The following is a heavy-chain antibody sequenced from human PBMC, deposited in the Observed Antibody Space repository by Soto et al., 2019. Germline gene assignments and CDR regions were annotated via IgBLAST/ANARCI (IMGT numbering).Heavy chain of an antibody. J-gene: IGHJ5*02. CDR2: ISYDGSNK. D-gene: IGHD2-15*01. CDR3: AKDALIGGYCSGGSCFSGGFDP. Sequence: QVQLVESGGGVVQPGRSLRLSCAASGFTFSSYGMHWVRQAPGKGLEWVAVISYDGSNKYFADSVKGRFTISRDNSKNTLYLQMNSLRAEDTAVYYCAKDALIGGYCSGGSCFSGGFDPWGQGTLVTVSS. V-gene: IGHV3-30*18. CDR1: GFTFSSYG.